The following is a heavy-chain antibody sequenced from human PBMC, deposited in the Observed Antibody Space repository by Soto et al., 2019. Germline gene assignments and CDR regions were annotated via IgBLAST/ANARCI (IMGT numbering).Heavy chain of an antibody. CDR2: IYHSGAT. CDR3: AREMSYYFDS. V-gene: IGHV4-30-2*01. CDR1: GDSISRDGYS. Sequence: QVQLQESGSGLVKPSQTLVLTCTVSGDSISRDGYSWSWLRQPPGKGLEWIGYIYHSGATYYNPSFKSRVTTSVDKSKNQFSLRLASVTAADTAVYYCAREMSYYFDSWGHGTLVTVSS. J-gene: IGHJ4*01.